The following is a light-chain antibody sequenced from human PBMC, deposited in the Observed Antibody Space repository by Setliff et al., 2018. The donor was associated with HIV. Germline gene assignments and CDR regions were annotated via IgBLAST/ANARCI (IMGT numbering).Light chain of an antibody. V-gene: IGLV2-11*01. CDR2: DVT. CDR1: SSDVGSYNY. J-gene: IGLJ1*01. CDR3: SSFAGRLHV. Sequence: QSALIQPASVSGSPGQSVTIPCTGTSSDVGSYNYVTWYQQHPGKVPKLMSYDVTRRPSGVPDRFSGSRSGNTASLTISGLQAEDEADYYCSSFAGRLHVFGTGTKVTVL.